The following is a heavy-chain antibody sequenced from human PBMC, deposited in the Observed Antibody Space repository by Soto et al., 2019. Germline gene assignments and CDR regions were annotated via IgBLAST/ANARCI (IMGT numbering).Heavy chain of an antibody. Sequence: EVQLVESGGGLVKPGGSLRLSCAASGFTFSSYSMNWVRQAPGKGLEWVSSISSSSSYIYYADSVKGRFPISRDNAKNSLYLQMNSLRAEDTAVYYCARGGWYKPGLDAFDIWGQGTMVTVSS. J-gene: IGHJ3*02. V-gene: IGHV3-21*01. CDR2: ISSSSSYI. CDR3: ARGGWYKPGLDAFDI. CDR1: GFTFSSYS. D-gene: IGHD6-19*01.